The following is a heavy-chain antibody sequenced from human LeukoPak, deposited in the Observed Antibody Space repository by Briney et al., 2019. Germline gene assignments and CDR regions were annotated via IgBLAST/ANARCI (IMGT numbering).Heavy chain of an antibody. V-gene: IGHV4-34*01. J-gene: IGHJ4*02. CDR2: INHSGST. D-gene: IGHD6-13*01. CDR3: ARGVSSSRNIDY. CDR1: GGSFSGYY. Sequence: SETLSLTCAVYGGSFSGYYWSWIRQPPGKGLEWIGEINHSGSTNYNPSLKGRVTISVDTSKNQFSLKLSSVTAADTAVYYCARGVSSSRNIDYWGQGTLVTVSS.